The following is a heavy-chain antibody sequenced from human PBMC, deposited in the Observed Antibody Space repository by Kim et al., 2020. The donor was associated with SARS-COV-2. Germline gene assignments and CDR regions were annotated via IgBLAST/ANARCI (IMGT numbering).Heavy chain of an antibody. CDR1: GFTFSSYW. D-gene: IGHD2-15*01. CDR3: ARDSPSAIVVVVAASFDP. CDR2: INSDGSST. V-gene: IGHV3-74*01. Sequence: GGSLRLSCAASGFTFSSYWMHWVRQAPGKGLVWVSRINSDGSSTSYADSVKGRFTISRDNAKNTLYLQMNSLRAEDTAVYYCARDSPSAIVVVVAASFDPWGQGTLVTVSS. J-gene: IGHJ5*02.